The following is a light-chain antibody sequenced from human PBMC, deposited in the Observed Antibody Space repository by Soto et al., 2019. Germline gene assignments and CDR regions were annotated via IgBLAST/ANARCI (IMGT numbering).Light chain of an antibody. CDR1: QSVSSN. CDR3: QQYNNWPPYT. J-gene: IGKJ2*01. CDR2: GAS. V-gene: IGKV3-15*01. Sequence: EIVMTQSPATLSVSPGERATLSCRASQSVSSNLAWYQQKPGQAPRLLIYGASTRATGIPARFSGSGSGTEFTLTISSLQSEDFAVYYCQQYNNWPPYTFGQGTKLVSK.